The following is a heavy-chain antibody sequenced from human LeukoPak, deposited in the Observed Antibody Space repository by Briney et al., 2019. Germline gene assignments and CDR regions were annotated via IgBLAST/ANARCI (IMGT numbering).Heavy chain of an antibody. CDR3: VRATSGFDL. Sequence: GGSLRLSCAASGFTFSPYDMHWVRQVTGKGLEWVSGIGTAGDTYYSGSVQGRFTISRENAKKSLYLQMNSLRAGDTAVYYCVRATSGFDLWGRGTLVSVFS. CDR1: GFTFSPYD. D-gene: IGHD1-26*01. CDR2: IGTAGDT. J-gene: IGHJ2*01. V-gene: IGHV3-13*04.